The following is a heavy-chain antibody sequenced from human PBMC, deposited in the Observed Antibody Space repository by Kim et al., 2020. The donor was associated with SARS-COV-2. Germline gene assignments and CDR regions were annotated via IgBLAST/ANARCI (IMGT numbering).Heavy chain of an antibody. CDR2: FDPEDGET. V-gene: IGHV1-24*01. J-gene: IGHJ4*02. CDR1: GYTLTELS. Sequence: ASVKVSCKVSGYTLTELSMHWVRQAPGKGLEWMGGFDPEDGETIYAQKFQGRVTMTEDTSTDTAYMELSSLRSEDTAVYYCATAGVLWFGELFRAFDYWGQGTLVTVSS. CDR3: ATAGVLWFGELFRAFDY. D-gene: IGHD3-10*01.